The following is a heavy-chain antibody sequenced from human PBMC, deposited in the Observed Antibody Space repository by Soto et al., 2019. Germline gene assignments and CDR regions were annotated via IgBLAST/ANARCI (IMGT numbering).Heavy chain of an antibody. V-gene: IGHV3-11*06. CDR3: ARDSNYYDSSGYRSDETFAI. CDR2: ISSSSSYT. Sequence: GGSLRLSCAASGFTFSDYYMSWIRQAPGKGLEWVSYISSSSSYTNYADSVKGRFTISRDNAKNSLYLQMNSLRAEDTAVYYCARDSNYYDSSGYRSDETFAIWGKGTMVTVSS. D-gene: IGHD3-22*01. CDR1: GFTFSDYY. J-gene: IGHJ3*02.